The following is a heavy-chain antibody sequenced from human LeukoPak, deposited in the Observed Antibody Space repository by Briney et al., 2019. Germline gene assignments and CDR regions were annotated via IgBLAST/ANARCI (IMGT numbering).Heavy chain of an antibody. CDR3: ARRLQTKDYYYYVMDV. CDR1: GFKLSSYA. CDR2: ISYDGSNK. J-gene: IGHJ6*02. V-gene: IGHV3-30*04. Sequence: GGSLMLSSSASGFKLSSYAMDWVRQAPGKGLEWVAVISYDGSNKYYADSVKGRFTISRDNSKNTLYLQMNSLRAEDTAVYYGARRLQTKDYYYYVMDVWGQGTTVTVSS. D-gene: IGHD4-11*01.